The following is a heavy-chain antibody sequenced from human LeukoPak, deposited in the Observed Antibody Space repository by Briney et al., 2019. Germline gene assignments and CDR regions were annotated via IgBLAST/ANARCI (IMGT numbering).Heavy chain of an antibody. CDR2: IKQDGSEK. CDR3: ARDLVTTYYYDSSGYY. D-gene: IGHD3-22*01. V-gene: IGHV3-7*01. J-gene: IGHJ4*02. Sequence: GGSLRLSCAASGFTFSSYWMSRVREAPGQGRKWVANIKQDGSEKYYVDSVKGRFTISRDNAKNSLYLQMNSLRAEDTAVYYCARDLVTTYYYDSSGYYWGQGTLVTVSS. CDR1: GFTFSSYW.